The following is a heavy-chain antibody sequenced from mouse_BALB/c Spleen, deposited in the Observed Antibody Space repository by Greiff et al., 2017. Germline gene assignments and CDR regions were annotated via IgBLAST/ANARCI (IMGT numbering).Heavy chain of an antibody. J-gene: IGHJ2*01. Sequence: EVKLVESGGGLVKPGGSLKLSCAASGFTFSSYAMSWVRQSPEKRLEWVAEISSGGSYTYYPDTVTGRFTISRDNAKNTLYLEMSSLRSEDTAMYYCARDYYGSSYNYFDYWGQGTTLTVSS. CDR2: ISSGGSYT. CDR3: ARDYYGSSYNYFDY. V-gene: IGHV5-9-4*01. CDR1: GFTFSSYA. D-gene: IGHD1-1*01.